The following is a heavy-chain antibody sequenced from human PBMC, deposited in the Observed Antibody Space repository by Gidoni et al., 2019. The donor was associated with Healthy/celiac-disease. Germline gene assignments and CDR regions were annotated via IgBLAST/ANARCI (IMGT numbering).Heavy chain of an antibody. J-gene: IGHJ5*02. D-gene: IGHD6-19*01. CDR3: ARDYSSGWSGNWFDP. Sequence: QVQLVPSGAEVKKPGASVTVSCKAYGSTFPSYAMHWVRQAPGERLEWMGWINAGNGNTKYSQKFQGRVTITRDTSASTAYMELSSLRSEDTAVYYCARDYSSGWSGNWFDPWGQGTLVTVSS. V-gene: IGHV1-3*01. CDR2: INAGNGNT. CDR1: GSTFPSYA.